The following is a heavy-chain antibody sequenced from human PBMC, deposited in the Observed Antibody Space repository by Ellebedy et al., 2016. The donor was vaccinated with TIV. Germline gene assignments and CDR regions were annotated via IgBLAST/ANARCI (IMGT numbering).Heavy chain of an antibody. CDR2: ISYSGVT. CDR3: AKLGNPAQAAAATGS. Sequence: SETLSLXXTVSAGSLSGFHWSWIRQTPGKGLEWIGYISYSGVTSYNPSLKSRVIISVDTSKNQFSLNLSSVTAADTAVYYCAKLGNPAQAAAATGSWGQGTLVTVSS. V-gene: IGHV4-59*01. CDR1: AGSLSGFH. J-gene: IGHJ5*02. D-gene: IGHD6-13*01.